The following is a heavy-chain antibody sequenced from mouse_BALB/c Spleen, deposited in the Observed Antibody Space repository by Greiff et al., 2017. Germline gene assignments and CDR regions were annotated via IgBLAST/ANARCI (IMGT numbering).Heavy chain of an antibody. V-gene: IGHV2-4-1*01. CDR2: IWSGGST. J-gene: IGHJ4*01. D-gene: IGHD2-4*01. Sequence: QVQLQQSGPGLVQPSQSLSITCTVSGFSLTSYGVHWVRQSPGKGLEWLGVIWSGGSTDYNAAFISRLSISKDNSKSQVFFKMNSLQADDTAIYYCARKEYDYDRDYYAMDYWGQGTSVTVSS. CDR1: GFSLTSYG. CDR3: ARKEYDYDRDYYAMDY.